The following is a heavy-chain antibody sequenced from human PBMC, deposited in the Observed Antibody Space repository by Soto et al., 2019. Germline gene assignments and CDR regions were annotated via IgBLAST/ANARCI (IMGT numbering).Heavy chain of an antibody. D-gene: IGHD4-4*01. Sequence: PGGSLRLSCAASGFTFSSYGMHWVRQAPGKGLEWVAVISYDGSNKYYADSVKGRFTISRDNSKNTLYLQMNSLRAEDTAVYYFAKDGSTVTSLYYYYGMDVWGQGTTVTVSS. CDR3: AKDGSTVTSLYYYYGMDV. CDR2: ISYDGSNK. V-gene: IGHV3-30*18. CDR1: GFTFSSYG. J-gene: IGHJ6*02.